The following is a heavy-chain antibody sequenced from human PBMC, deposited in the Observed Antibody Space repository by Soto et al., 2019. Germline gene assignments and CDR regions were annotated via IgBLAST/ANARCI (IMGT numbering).Heavy chain of an antibody. CDR2: INHGGST. D-gene: IGHD5-18*01. Sequence: SETLSLTCAVYGGSFSGYYWSWIRQPPGKGLEWIGEINHGGSTNYNPSLKSRVTISVDTSKNQFSLKLSSVTAADTAVYYCARGQGRYSYGYYYYYGMDVWGQGTTVTVSS. CDR3: ARGQGRYSYGYYYYYGMDV. CDR1: GGSFSGYY. J-gene: IGHJ6*02. V-gene: IGHV4-34*01.